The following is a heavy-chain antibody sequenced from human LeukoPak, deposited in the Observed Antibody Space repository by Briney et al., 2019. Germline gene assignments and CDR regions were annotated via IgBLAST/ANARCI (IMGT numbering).Heavy chain of an antibody. CDR2: ITWDSGIR. Sequence: GGSLRLSCEVFGFTFDNFGMHWVRQAPGKGLEWVSDITWDSGIRRYADSVKGRFTISRDNAKNSVYLQMNSLRVEDTAVYFCARDYIGGWNDHWGQGTLVTVSS. D-gene: IGHD3-16*01. J-gene: IGHJ4*02. CDR3: ARDYIGGWNDH. V-gene: IGHV3-9*01. CDR1: GFTFDNFG.